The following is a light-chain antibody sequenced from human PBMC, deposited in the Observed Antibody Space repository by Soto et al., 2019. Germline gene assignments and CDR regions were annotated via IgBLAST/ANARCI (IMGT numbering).Light chain of an antibody. CDR2: DAS. V-gene: IGKV1-33*01. J-gene: IGKJ5*01. CDR3: QQHQNLPP. Sequence: DIQMTQSPSSLSASVGDRVTITCQASQNINNYLNWYQQKPGRAPKLLIYDASNLEAGVPSRCSGSGSGTDFTATISRRHPEDITRYYYQQHQNLPPFGQGTKLEIK. CDR1: QNINNY.